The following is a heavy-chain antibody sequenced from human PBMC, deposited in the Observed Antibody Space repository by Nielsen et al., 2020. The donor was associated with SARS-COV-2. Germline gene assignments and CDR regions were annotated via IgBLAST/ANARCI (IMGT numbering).Heavy chain of an antibody. Sequence: GSLKISCSASGFTFSSYAMHWVRQAPGKGLEYVSAISSNGGSTYYADSVKGRFTISRDNSKNTLYLQMSSLRAEDTAVYYCVKFVVVVPAGFDYWGQGTLVTVSS. J-gene: IGHJ4*02. CDR2: ISSNGGST. CDR1: GFTFSSYA. D-gene: IGHD2-2*01. V-gene: IGHV3-64D*08. CDR3: VKFVVVVPAGFDY.